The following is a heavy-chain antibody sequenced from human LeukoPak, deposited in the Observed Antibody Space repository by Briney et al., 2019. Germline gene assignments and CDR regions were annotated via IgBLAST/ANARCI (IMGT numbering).Heavy chain of an antibody. CDR2: ISYSGGA. CDR3: AKETECSGGTCYSYGWFDP. CDR1: GGSVSSGLNK. J-gene: IGHJ5*02. D-gene: IGHD2-15*01. Sequence: SETLSLTCTVSGGSVSSGLNKWSWIRQPPGKGLEWIGDISYSGGASYHPSLRSRVTISVDWSTNQFSLTLGSVNAADTAVYYCAKETECSGGTCYSYGWFDPWGQGTQVIVSS. V-gene: IGHV4-61*01.